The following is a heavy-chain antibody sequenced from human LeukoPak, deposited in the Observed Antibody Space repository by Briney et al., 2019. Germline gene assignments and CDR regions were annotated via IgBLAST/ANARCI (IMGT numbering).Heavy chain of an antibody. CDR3: AKGVGAGNSVYFDY. CDR1: GFTFSSYA. CDR2: IGGSGGDT. D-gene: IGHD4-23*01. J-gene: IGHJ4*02. V-gene: IGHV3-23*01. Sequence: GGSLRLSCAASGFTFSSYAMSWVRQAPGKGLEWVAVIGGSGGDTFYADSVKGRFTISRDNSKNTLYLQMNNLRAEDTAVYYCAKGVGAGNSVYFDYWGQGTLVTVSS.